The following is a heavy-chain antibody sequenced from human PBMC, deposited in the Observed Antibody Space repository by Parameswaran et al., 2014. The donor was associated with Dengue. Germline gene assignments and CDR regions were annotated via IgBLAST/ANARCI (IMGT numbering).Heavy chain of an antibody. Sequence: RWIRQPPGKGLEWVSVIYSGGSTYYADSVKGRFTISRDNSKNTLYLQMNSLRAEDTAVYYCARTGGSCFDYWGQGTLVTVSS. D-gene: IGHD2-15*01. CDR3: ARTGGSCFDY. CDR2: IYSGGST. V-gene: IGHV3-53*01. J-gene: IGHJ4*02.